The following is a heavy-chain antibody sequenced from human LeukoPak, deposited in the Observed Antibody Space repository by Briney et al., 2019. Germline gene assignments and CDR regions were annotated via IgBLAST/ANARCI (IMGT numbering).Heavy chain of an antibody. J-gene: IGHJ4*02. CDR2: LYSGGNT. Sequence: GGSLRLSCAASGFTVSSSYMSWVRQAPGKGLEWVSVLYSGGNTYYADSVKGRFTISRDNSKNTLYLQMNSLRAEDTALYYCAPYTYYFDHWGQGTLVTVSS. CDR1: GFTVSSSY. V-gene: IGHV3-53*01. D-gene: IGHD2-2*02. CDR3: APYTYYFDH.